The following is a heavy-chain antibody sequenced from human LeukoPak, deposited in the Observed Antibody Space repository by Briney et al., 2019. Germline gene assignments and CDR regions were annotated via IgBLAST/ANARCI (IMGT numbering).Heavy chain of an antibody. V-gene: IGHV1-2*02. D-gene: IGHD3-22*01. Sequence: GASVKVSCKASGYTFTGYDMNWVRQAPGQGLEWMGWINPNSGGTNYAQKFQGRVTMTRDTSISTAYMELSRLRSDDTAVYYCARNYDSSGYYYDQFDYWGQGTLVTVSS. J-gene: IGHJ4*02. CDR2: INPNSGGT. CDR1: GYTFTGYD. CDR3: ARNYDSSGYYYDQFDY.